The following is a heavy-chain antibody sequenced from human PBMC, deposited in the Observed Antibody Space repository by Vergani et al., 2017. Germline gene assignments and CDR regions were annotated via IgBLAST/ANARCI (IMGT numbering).Heavy chain of an antibody. V-gene: IGHV3-9*01. CDR1: GFTFDDYA. Sequence: EVQLVESGGGLVQPGRSLRLSCAASGFTFDDYAMHWVRQAPGKGLEWVSGISWNSGSIGYADSVKGRFTISRDNAKNSLYLQMNSLRAEDTAVYYCARGGVYCSSTSCYPSYMDVWGKGTTVTVSS. D-gene: IGHD2-2*01. CDR3: ARGGVYCSSTSCYPSYMDV. CDR2: ISWNSGSI. J-gene: IGHJ6*03.